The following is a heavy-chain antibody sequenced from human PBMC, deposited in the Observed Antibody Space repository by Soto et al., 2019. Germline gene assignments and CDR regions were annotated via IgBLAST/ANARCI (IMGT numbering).Heavy chain of an antibody. J-gene: IGHJ5*02. CDR1: GFTFSSYA. Sequence: VGSLRLSCAASGFTFSSYAMSWVRQAPGKGLEWVSAISGSGGSTYYADSVKGRFTISRDNSKNTLYPQMNSLRAEDTAVYYCAKAWKQWPNWFDPWGQGTLVTVSS. V-gene: IGHV3-23*01. D-gene: IGHD6-19*01. CDR2: ISGSGGST. CDR3: AKAWKQWPNWFDP.